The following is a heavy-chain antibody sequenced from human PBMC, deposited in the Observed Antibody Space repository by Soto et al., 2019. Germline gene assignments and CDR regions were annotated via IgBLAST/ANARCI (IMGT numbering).Heavy chain of an antibody. V-gene: IGHV4-59*01. CDR3: AREIFSPALNWFDP. Sequence: SETLSLTCTVSGGSISSYYWSWIRQPPGKGLEWIGYIYYSGSTNYNPSLKSRVTISVDTSKNQFSLKLSSVTAADTAVYYCAREIFSPALNWFDPWGQGTLVTVSS. CDR1: GGSISSYY. CDR2: IYYSGST. J-gene: IGHJ5*02. D-gene: IGHD3-3*01.